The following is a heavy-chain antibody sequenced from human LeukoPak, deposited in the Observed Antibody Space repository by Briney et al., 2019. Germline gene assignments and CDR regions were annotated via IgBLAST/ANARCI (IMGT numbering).Heavy chain of an antibody. CDR3: ARGHYDILTGLRNFDY. Sequence: SSVKVSCKASGGTFSSYAISRVRQAPGQGLEWMGGIIPIFGTANYAQKFQGRVTITADESTSTAYMELSSLRSEDTAVYYCARGHYDILTGLRNFDYWGQGTLVTVSS. D-gene: IGHD3-9*01. V-gene: IGHV1-69*01. J-gene: IGHJ4*02. CDR2: IIPIFGTA. CDR1: GGTFSSYA.